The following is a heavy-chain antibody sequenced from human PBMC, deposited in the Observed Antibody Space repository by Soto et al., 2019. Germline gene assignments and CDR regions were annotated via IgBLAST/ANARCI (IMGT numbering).Heavy chain of an antibody. J-gene: IGHJ5*02. CDR3: SRQMFSPDNH. CDR1: GFTFSGSA. D-gene: IGHD3-10*02. Sequence: EVQLVESGGGFVQPGGSLRLSCAASGFTFSGSAIHWVRQASGKGLEWLGLIRSKANNYATAYGASVKGRFTISRDDSKNTAYLQMNSLKTEDTAIYYCSRQMFSPDNHWGQGTLVTVSS. CDR2: IRSKANNYAT. V-gene: IGHV3-73*01.